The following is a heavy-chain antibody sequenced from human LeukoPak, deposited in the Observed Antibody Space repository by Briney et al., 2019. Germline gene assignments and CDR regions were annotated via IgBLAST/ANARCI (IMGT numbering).Heavy chain of an antibody. CDR2: ISSSRSTI. J-gene: IGHJ4*02. CDR1: GFTFSSYR. V-gene: IGHV3-48*01. D-gene: IGHD3-22*01. CDR3: ARGRNYYDSRGGVDY. Sequence: PGGSLRLSCAASGFTFSSYRMNWVRQAPGKGLEWVSYISSSRSTIYYADSVKGRFTISRDNAKNSLYLQMNSLRAEDTAVYYCARGRNYYDSRGGVDYWGQGTLVTVSS.